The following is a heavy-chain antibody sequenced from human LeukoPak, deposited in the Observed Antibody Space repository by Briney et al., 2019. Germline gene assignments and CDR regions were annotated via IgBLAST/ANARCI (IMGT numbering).Heavy chain of an antibody. V-gene: IGHV4-34*01. CDR2: INHSGST. CDR1: GGSFSGYY. CDR3: ARGSDYDILTGYYPLRY. D-gene: IGHD3-9*01. J-gene: IGHJ4*02. Sequence: SETLSLTCAVYGGSFSGYYWSWIRQPPGKGLEWIGEINHSGSTNYNPSLKSRVTISVDTSKNQSSLKLSSVTAADTAVYYCARGSDYDILTGYYPLRYWGQGTLVTVSS.